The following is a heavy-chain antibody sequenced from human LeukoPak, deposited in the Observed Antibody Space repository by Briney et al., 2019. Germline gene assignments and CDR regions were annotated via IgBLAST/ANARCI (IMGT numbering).Heavy chain of an antibody. CDR2: IRTRDYGGAT. CDR3: TRLQFVGRTYFDY. CDR1: GFTFSNYA. V-gene: IGHV3-49*04. D-gene: IGHD5-24*01. J-gene: IGHJ4*02. Sequence: GGSLRLSCAASGFTFSNYAMSWVRQAPGKGLEWVGFIRTRDYGGATEYAASVKGRFTLSRDDSKSIAYLQMNSLKTEDTAVYYCTRLQFVGRTYFDYWGQGTLVTVSS.